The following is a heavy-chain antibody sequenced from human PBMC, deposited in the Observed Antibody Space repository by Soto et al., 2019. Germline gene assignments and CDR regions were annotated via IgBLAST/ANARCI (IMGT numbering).Heavy chain of an antibody. CDR1: GFSFSSYI. D-gene: IGHD5-18*01. V-gene: IGHV3-30-3*01. J-gene: IGHJ3*01. Sequence: QVQLVESGGGVVQPGGSLRLSCAASGFSFSSYIMHWLRQAPGKGLEWVAAISYDGTNKDSADSVRGRFSISRDNSDNTLYLQMTSLSPEDSDVYFCARDRIQMWYCVGAFDVWGQGTMVTVSS. CDR3: ARDRIQMWYCVGAFDV. CDR2: ISYDGTNK.